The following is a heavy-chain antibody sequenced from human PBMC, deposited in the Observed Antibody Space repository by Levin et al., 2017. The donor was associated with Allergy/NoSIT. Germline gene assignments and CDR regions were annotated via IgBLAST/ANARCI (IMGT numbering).Heavy chain of an antibody. Sequence: GGSLRLSCAASGFTVSVNYMNWVRQAPGKGLEWVSVISSGGDTYYADSVKGRFVISRDNSKNTLYLRLNSLRAEDTAVYYCAGTSSSWYTYYYYGMDVWGQGTTVTVSS. CDR3: AGTSSSWYTYYYYGMDV. J-gene: IGHJ6*02. CDR1: GFTVSVNY. D-gene: IGHD6-13*01. V-gene: IGHV3-53*01. CDR2: ISSGGDT.